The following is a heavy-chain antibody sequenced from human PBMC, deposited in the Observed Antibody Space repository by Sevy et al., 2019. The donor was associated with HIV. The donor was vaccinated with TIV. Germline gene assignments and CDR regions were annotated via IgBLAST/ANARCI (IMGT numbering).Heavy chain of an antibody. Sequence: GGSLRLSCAASGFTFSSYGMHWVRQAPGKGLEWVAVISYDGSNKYYADSVKGRFTISRDNSTNTLYLQMNSLRAEDTAVYYCAKDSPTYYYDSSGYYIDYWGQGTLVTVSS. CDR3: AKDSPTYYYDSSGYYIDY. V-gene: IGHV3-30*18. CDR2: ISYDGSNK. CDR1: GFTFSSYG. D-gene: IGHD3-22*01. J-gene: IGHJ4*02.